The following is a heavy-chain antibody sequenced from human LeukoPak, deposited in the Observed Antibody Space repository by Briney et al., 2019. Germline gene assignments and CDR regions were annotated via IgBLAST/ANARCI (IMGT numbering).Heavy chain of an antibody. CDR3: ARARNGDYYFDY. Sequence: GESLKISCKGSGYSFTTHWIGWMRQMPGKGLEWMGIIYAGDSDTRYNPSFQGQVTISADKSISTAYLQWSSLKASDTAMYYCARARNGDYYFDYWGQGTLVTVSS. CDR2: IYAGDSDT. D-gene: IGHD2-21*01. V-gene: IGHV5-51*01. J-gene: IGHJ4*02. CDR1: GYSFTTHW.